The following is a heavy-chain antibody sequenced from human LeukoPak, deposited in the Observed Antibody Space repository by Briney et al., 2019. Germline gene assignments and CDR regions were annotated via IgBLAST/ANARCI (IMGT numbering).Heavy chain of an antibody. CDR3: ARVGSSSWYSFDY. J-gene: IGHJ4*02. CDR1: GYTFTGYY. Sequence: ASVKVSCKASGYTFTGYYMHWVRQAPGQGLEWKGRVDPNSGGTNYVQKFQGRVTMTRDTSISTAYMELSRLRSDDTAVYYCARVGSSSWYSFDYWGQGTLVNVSS. D-gene: IGHD6-13*01. CDR2: VDPNSGGT. V-gene: IGHV1-2*06.